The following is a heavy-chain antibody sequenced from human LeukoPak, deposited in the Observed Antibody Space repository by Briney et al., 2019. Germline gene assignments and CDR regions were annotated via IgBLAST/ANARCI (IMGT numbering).Heavy chain of an antibody. CDR3: AKVRWGSDNALDS. V-gene: IGHV3-15*01. CDR1: GFTFSNAW. Sequence: GGSLRLSCAASGFTFSNAWMSWVRQAPGKGLEWVGRIKSKTDGGTTDYAAPVKGRFTISRDNSMNTLYLQMNSLRAEDTAVYYCAKVRWGSDNALDSWGQGTLVTGSS. J-gene: IGHJ4*02. D-gene: IGHD3-16*01. CDR2: IKSKTDGGTT.